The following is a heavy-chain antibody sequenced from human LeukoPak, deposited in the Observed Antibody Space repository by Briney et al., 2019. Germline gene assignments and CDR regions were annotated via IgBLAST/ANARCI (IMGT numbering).Heavy chain of an antibody. CDR3: ARGCSSTSCYVRNYMDV. D-gene: IGHD2-2*01. CDR1: GYTFRSFG. Sequence: ASVKVSCKASGYTFRSFGISWVRQAPGQGLEWMGWISAYNGNTNYAQKIQGRVTMTTDTSTSTAYMELRSLRSDDTAVYYCARGCSSTSCYVRNYMDVWGKGTTVTISS. V-gene: IGHV1-18*01. J-gene: IGHJ6*03. CDR2: ISAYNGNT.